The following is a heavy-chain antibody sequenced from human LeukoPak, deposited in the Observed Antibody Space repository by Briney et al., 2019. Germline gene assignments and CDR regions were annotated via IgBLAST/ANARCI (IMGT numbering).Heavy chain of an antibody. V-gene: IGHV4-61*01. CDR3: ARMGVVGASTAWDN. D-gene: IGHD1-26*01. CDR2: IYYSGST. J-gene: IGHJ4*02. CDR1: GGSISSGSYY. Sequence: SQTLSLTCTVSGGSISSGSYYWSWIRQPPGKGLEWIGYIYYSGSTNYNPSLESRVTISVDTSKNQFSLKLSSVTAADTAVYYCARMGVVGASTAWDNWGQGTLVTVSS.